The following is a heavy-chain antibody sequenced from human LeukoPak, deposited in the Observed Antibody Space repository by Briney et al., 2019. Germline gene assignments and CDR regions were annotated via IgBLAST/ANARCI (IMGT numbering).Heavy chain of an antibody. D-gene: IGHD3-22*01. V-gene: IGHV3-48*01. CDR2: IISSSSTI. CDR1: GFTFSTYS. Sequence: GGSLRLSCAASGFTFSTYSMNWVRQAPGKGLEWVSYIISSSSTIYYADSVKGRFTISRDNAKNSLYLQMNSLRAEDTAVYYCARGSTYYDSSGQVPFDYWGQGTLVTVSS. J-gene: IGHJ4*02. CDR3: ARGSTYYDSSGQVPFDY.